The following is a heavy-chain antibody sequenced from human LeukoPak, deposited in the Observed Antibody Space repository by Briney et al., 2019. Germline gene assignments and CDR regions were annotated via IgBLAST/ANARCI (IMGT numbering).Heavy chain of an antibody. D-gene: IGHD3-3*01. J-gene: IGHJ5*02. V-gene: IGHV4-30-4*08. CDR1: GVSISDGFY. Sequence: KSSETLSLTCAVSGVSISDGFYWGWIRQPPGKGLEWIGYIYYSGSTYYNPSLKSRVTISVDTSKNQFSLKLSSVTAADTAVYYCATVSRITIFGVVTRNWFDPWGQGTLVTVSS. CDR2: IYYSGST. CDR3: ATVSRITIFGVVTRNWFDP.